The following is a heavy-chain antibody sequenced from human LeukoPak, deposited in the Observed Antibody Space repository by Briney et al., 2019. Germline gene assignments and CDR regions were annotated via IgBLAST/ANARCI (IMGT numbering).Heavy chain of an antibody. CDR3: TTGVNYDFWSGYPANFDY. CDR1: GFTFSNAW. J-gene: IGHJ4*02. V-gene: IGHV3-15*01. CDR2: IKSNTDGRTT. D-gene: IGHD3-3*01. Sequence: GGSLRLSCAASGFTFSNAWMSWVRQAPGKGLEWVGRIKSNTDGRTTDYDAPVKGRFTISRDDSKNTLYLQMNSLKTEDTAVYYCTTGVNYDFWSGYPANFDYWGQGTLVTVSS.